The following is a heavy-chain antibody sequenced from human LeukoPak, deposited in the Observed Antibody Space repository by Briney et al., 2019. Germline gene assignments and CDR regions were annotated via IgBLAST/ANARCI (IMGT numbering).Heavy chain of an antibody. CDR2: ISSSSDTV. CDR3: ARDMRDMATISY. J-gene: IGHJ4*02. CDR1: GFTFRSYS. D-gene: IGHD5-24*01. Sequence: AGGSLRLSCAASGFTFRSYSMNWVRQAPGKRLEWVSYISSSSDTVYYADSVKGRFTISRDNAKNSLYLQMNSLKAEDTAVYYCARDMRDMATISYWGQGTLVTVSS. V-gene: IGHV3-48*01.